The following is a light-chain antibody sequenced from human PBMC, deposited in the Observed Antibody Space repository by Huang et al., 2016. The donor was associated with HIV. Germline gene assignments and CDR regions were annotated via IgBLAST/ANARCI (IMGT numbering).Light chain of an antibody. J-gene: IGKJ4*01. CDR2: DAT. V-gene: IGKV3-11*01. Sequence: IVLTQSPATVSLSPGERATLSCKASQSVSSYLAWYQQKPGQAPRLLNYDATSRAPGIPARFSGSGSGTNFTLHISNLGPEDFAVYFCQQRYDWPLTFGGGTKVEIK. CDR1: QSVSSY. CDR3: QQRYDWPLT.